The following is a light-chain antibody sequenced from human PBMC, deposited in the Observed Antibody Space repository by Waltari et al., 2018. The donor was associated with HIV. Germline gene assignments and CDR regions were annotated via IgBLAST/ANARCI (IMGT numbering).Light chain of an antibody. CDR2: GQN. Sequence: SSELTQDPAVSVALGQTVRITCQGDSLRIFFTSWYQHKPGQAPVLVIYGQNKRPSGMPHRFSVSNSGNTTPLTITGAQAEDEADYYCNSREGSGVVVGGGTKLTVL. V-gene: IGLV3-19*01. CDR1: SLRIFF. J-gene: IGLJ2*01. CDR3: NSREGSGVV.